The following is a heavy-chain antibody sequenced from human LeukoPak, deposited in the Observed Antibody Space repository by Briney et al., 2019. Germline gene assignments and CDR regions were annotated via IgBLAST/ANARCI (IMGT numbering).Heavy chain of an antibody. CDR3: AKDVTGTGAFDI. V-gene: IGHV3-9*01. CDR2: ITWNSGTI. CDR1: GFTFDDYA. J-gene: IGHJ3*02. D-gene: IGHD1-7*01. Sequence: PGGSLRLSCAASGFTFDDYAMHWVRQGPGKGPEWVSGITWNSGTIGYADSVKGRFTISRDNAKNSLYLQMNSLRAEDTALYYCAKDVTGTGAFDIWGQGTMVTVSS.